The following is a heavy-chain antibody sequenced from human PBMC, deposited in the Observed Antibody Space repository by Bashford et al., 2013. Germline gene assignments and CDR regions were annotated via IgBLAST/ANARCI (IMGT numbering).Heavy chain of an antibody. CDR1: GGSVSSGSYY. D-gene: IGHD4-17*01. V-gene: IGHV4-61*01. CDR3: ATEDYGDYGEYGLDV. Sequence: SSETLSLTCTVSGGSVSSGSYYWSWIRQPPGKGLEWIGYIYHRSPRYNPSLKGRATISVDTSKNQLSLRVTSVTAADTAVYYCATEDYGDYGEYGLDVWGQGTTVTVSS. CDR2: IYHRSP. J-gene: IGHJ6*02.